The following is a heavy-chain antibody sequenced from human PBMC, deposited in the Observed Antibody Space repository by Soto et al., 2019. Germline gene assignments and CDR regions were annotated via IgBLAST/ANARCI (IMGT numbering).Heavy chain of an antibody. CDR1: GYTFTSYG. J-gene: IGHJ5*02. CDR2: ISAYNGNT. D-gene: IGHD5-12*01. Sequence: ASVKVSCKASGYTFTSYGISWVQRAPGQGLEWMGWISAYNGNTNYAQKLQGRVTMTTDTSTSTAYMELRSLRSDDTAVYYCASTRGYDYKWFDPWGQGTLVTVSS. V-gene: IGHV1-18*01. CDR3: ASTRGYDYKWFDP.